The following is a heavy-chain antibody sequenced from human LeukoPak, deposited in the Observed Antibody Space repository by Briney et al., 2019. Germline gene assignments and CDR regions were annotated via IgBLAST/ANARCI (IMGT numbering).Heavy chain of an antibody. Sequence: SVKVSRKASGGTFSSYAISWVRQAPGQGLEWMGRIIPIFGTANHAQKFQGRVTITTDESTSTAYMELSSLRSEDTAVYYCARDGTYYYDSSGYYYFDYWGQGTLVTVSS. V-gene: IGHV1-69*05. CDR3: ARDGTYYYDSSGYYYFDY. J-gene: IGHJ4*02. D-gene: IGHD3-22*01. CDR2: IIPIFGTA. CDR1: GGTFSSYA.